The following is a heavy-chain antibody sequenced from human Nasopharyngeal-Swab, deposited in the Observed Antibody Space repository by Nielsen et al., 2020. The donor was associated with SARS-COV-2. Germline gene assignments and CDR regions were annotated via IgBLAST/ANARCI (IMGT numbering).Heavy chain of an antibody. V-gene: IGHV3-30*18. D-gene: IGHD3-3*01. CDR1: GFIFSNYG. Sequence: GESLKISCAASGFIFSNYGMHWVRQAPGKGLEWVAVISYDGIKYDADSVKGRFTISRDNSKDTLYLQMNSLRPEDTAVYYCAKEGPGMFGVVGLDVWGQGTTVTVSS. CDR3: AKEGPGMFGVVGLDV. CDR2: ISYDGIK. J-gene: IGHJ6*02.